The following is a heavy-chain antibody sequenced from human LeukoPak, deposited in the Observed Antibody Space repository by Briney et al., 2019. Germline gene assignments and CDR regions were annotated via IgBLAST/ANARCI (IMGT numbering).Heavy chain of an antibody. J-gene: IGHJ4*02. CDR3: ARTSGDYELVYFDY. CDR1: GGSFSGYY. D-gene: IGHD4-17*01. CDR2: INHSGST. V-gene: IGHV4-34*01. Sequence: SETLSLTCAVYGGSFSGYYWSWIRQPPGKGLEWIGEINHSGSTNYNPSLKSRVTISVDTSKNQFSLKLSSVTAADTAVYYCARTSGDYELVYFDYWGQGTLVTVSS.